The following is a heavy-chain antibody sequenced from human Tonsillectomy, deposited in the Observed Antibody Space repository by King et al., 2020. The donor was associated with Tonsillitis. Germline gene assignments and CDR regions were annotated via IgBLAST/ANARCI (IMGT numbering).Heavy chain of an antibody. D-gene: IGHD6-13*01. CDR2: IIPIFGTA. Sequence: QLVQSGAEVKKPGSSVKVSCKASGGTFSSYAISWVRQAPGQGLEWMGGIIPIFGTANYAQKFQGRVTITADESTSTAYMELSSLRSEDTAVYYCAGDMATAPSLRFPRKFVYWGQGTLVTVSS. J-gene: IGHJ4*02. CDR1: GGTFSSYA. CDR3: AGDMATAPSLRFPRKFVY. V-gene: IGHV1-69*01.